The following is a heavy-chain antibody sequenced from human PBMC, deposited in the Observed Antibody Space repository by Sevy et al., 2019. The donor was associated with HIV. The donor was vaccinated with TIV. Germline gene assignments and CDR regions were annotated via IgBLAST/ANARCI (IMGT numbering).Heavy chain of an antibody. CDR3: ARGRKTTQEWLEELDYFYGMDF. V-gene: IGHV3-30*02. CDR2: IQYDRSNK. D-gene: IGHD2-8*01. CDR1: GFTFSTYD. Sequence: GGSLRLSCAASGFTFSTYDMHWVRQAPGKGLEWVAYIQYDRSNKYYGDSVRGRFTISRDNSKSTLYVQLNSLRAADTAVYYSARGRKTTQEWLEELDYFYGMDFWGQGTSVTVSS. J-gene: IGHJ6*02.